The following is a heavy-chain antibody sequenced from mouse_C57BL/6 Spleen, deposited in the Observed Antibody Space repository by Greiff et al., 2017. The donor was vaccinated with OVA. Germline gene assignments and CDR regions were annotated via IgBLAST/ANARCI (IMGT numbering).Heavy chain of an antibody. Sequence: VQLQQSGAELVRPGASVKLSCTASGFNIKDYYMHWVKQRPEQGLEWIGRIDPEDGDTEYAPKFQGKATMTADTSSNTAYLQLSRLTSEDTAVYYCTRAGTTVVPYYFDYWGQGTTLTVSS. V-gene: IGHV14-1*01. CDR2: IDPEDGDT. CDR3: TRAGTTVVPYYFDY. D-gene: IGHD1-1*01. CDR1: GFNIKDYY. J-gene: IGHJ2*01.